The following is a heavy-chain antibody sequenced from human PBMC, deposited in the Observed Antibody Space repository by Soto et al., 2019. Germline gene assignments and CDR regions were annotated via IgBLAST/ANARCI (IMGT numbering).Heavy chain of an antibody. Sequence: QVQLVQSGAEVKRPGSSVKLSCKASGGTFTYYGISWVRQAPGQRLEWMGGIIPIIGPATYAQKFQGRVTITADQSTGTAYMELSSIGSEATALYYCARDLGTTIAGPPRRETYGWLDPWGQGTLVTVSS. V-gene: IGHV1-69*01. CDR2: IIPIIGPA. J-gene: IGHJ5*02. CDR1: GGTFTYYG. D-gene: IGHD6-13*01. CDR3: ARDLGTTIAGPPRRETYGWLDP.